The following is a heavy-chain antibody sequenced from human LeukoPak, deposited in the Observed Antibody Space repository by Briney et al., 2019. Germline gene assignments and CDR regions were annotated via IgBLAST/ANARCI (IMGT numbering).Heavy chain of an antibody. D-gene: IGHD3-3*01. CDR2: INWNGGST. CDR1: GFTFDDYG. CDR3: ARAPFDFWSGYFNY. V-gene: IGHV3-20*04. J-gene: IGHJ4*02. Sequence: GGSLRLSCAASGFTFDDYGMSWVRQAPGKGLGWVSGINWNGGSTGYADSVKGRFTIPRDNAKNSLYLQMNSLRAEDTALYYCARAPFDFWSGYFNYWGQGTLVTVSS.